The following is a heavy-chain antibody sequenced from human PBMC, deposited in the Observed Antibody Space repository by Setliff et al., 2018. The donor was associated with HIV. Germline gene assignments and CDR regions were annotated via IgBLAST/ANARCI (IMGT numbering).Heavy chain of an antibody. D-gene: IGHD5-12*01. CDR2: INTHSGGT. CDR1: GYTFNNYG. J-gene: IGHJ4*02. Sequence: GASVKVSCKASGYTFNNYGISWVRQAPGQGLEWMGWINTHSGGTNYAQRFQGSVTVTMDTSTSTAYMELRSLKSDDTAVYYCARGKTWLRFLDYWGQGTLVTVSS. CDR3: ARGKTWLRFLDY. V-gene: IGHV1-18*01.